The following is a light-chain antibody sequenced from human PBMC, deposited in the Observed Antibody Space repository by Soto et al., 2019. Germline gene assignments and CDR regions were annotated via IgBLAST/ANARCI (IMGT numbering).Light chain of an antibody. J-gene: IGKJ4*01. CDR2: AAS. CDR3: QKYNSAPLT. CDR1: QSISNY. V-gene: IGKV1-27*01. Sequence: DIQLTQSPSSLSASVGERVTISCRASQSISNYLAWYQQKPGKVPKLLIYAASTLQSGVPSRFSGSGSGTDFTLTSSILQPEDVATYYCQKYNSAPLTFGEGTKLEIK.